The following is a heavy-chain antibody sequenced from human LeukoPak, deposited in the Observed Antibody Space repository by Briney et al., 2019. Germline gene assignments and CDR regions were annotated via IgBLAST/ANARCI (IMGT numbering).Heavy chain of an antibody. J-gene: IGHJ4*02. CDR3: ARGEYYDFWSGYYGY. Sequence: SETLSLTCTVSGGSISGYYWSWIRQPPGKGLEWIGYIYYSGSTNYNPSLKSRVTISVDTSKNQFSLKLSSVTAADTAVYYCARGEYYDFWSGYYGYWGQGTLVTVSS. D-gene: IGHD3-3*01. CDR1: GGSISGYY. V-gene: IGHV4-59*01. CDR2: IYYSGST.